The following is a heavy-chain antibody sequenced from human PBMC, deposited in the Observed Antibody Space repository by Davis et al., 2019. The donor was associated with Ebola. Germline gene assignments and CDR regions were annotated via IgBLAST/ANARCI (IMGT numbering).Heavy chain of an antibody. D-gene: IGHD1-1*01. V-gene: IGHV1-8*02. CDR3: ARDVRGITGPSEY. Sequence: AASVKVSCKASGGTFSSYDINWVRQATGQGLEWMGWMNPNSGNTGYAQKFQGRVTMTRNTSISTAYMELSSLRSEDTARYYCARDVRGITGPSEYWGQGTLVTVSS. CDR2: MNPNSGNT. CDR1: GGTFSSYD. J-gene: IGHJ4*02.